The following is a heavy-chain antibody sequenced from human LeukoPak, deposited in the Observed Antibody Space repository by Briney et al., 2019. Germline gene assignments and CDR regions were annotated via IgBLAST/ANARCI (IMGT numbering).Heavy chain of an antibody. J-gene: IGHJ6*02. D-gene: IGHD3-10*01. CDR1: GYTFTGYY. V-gene: IGHV1-2*02. CDR3: ASLYGSGSTDYYYYGMDV. CDR2: INPNSGGT. Sequence: GASVKVSCKASGYTFTGYYTHWVRQAPGQGLEWMGWINPNSGGTNYAQKFQGRVTMTRDTSISTAYMELSRLRSDDTAVYYCASLYGSGSTDYYYYGMDVWGQGTTVTVSS.